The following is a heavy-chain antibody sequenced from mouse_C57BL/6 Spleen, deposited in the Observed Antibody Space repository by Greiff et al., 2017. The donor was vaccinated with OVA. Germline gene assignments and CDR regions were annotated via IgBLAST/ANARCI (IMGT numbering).Heavy chain of an antibody. J-gene: IGHJ3*01. Sequence: QVQLQQSGAELVKPGASVKLSCKASGYTFTSYWMQWVKQRPGQGLEWIGEIDPSDSYTNYNQKFKGKATLTVDTSSSTAYMQLSSLTSEDSAVYYCARYNYGYDGFAYWGQGTLVTVSA. V-gene: IGHV1-50*01. D-gene: IGHD2-2*01. CDR2: IDPSDSYT. CDR3: ARYNYGYDGFAY. CDR1: GYTFTSYW.